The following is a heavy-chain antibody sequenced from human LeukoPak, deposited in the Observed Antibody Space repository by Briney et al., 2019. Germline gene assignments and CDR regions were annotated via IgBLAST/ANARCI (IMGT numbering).Heavy chain of an antibody. CDR2: ISAYNGNT. CDR3: ARIRRYSSSWYNWFDP. V-gene: IGHV1-18*01. J-gene: IGHJ5*02. D-gene: IGHD6-13*01. CDR1: GYTFTGYG. Sequence: WASVKVSCKASGYTFTGYGISWVRQAPGQGLEWMGWISAYNGNTNYAQKLQGRVTMTTDTSTSTAYMELRSLRSDDTAVYYCARIRRYSSSWYNWFDPWGQGTLVTVSS.